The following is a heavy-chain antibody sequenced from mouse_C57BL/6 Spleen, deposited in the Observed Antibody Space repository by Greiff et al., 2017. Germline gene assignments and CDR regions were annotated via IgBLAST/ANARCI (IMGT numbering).Heavy chain of an antibody. J-gene: IGHJ2*01. CDR3: ARQRERNFDY. Sequence: DVKLVESGGGLVKPGGSLKLSCAASGFTFSSYTMSWVRQTPEKRLEWVATISGGGGNTYYPDSVKGRFTISRDNAKNTLYLQMSSLRSEDTALYYCARQRERNFDYWGQGTTLTVSS. V-gene: IGHV5-9*01. CDR2: ISGGGGNT. CDR1: GFTFSSYT.